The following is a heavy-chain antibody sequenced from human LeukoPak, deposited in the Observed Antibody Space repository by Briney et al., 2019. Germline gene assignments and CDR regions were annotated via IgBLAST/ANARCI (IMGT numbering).Heavy chain of an antibody. CDR2: ISSSSSTI. V-gene: IGHV3-48*01. D-gene: IGHD2-15*01. Sequence: SGGSLRLSCAASGFTFSSYSMNWVRQAPGKGLEWVSYISSSSSTIYYADSVKGRFTISRDNSKNTLYLQMNSLRAEDTAVYYCARDGLLRGMDVWGQGTTVTVSS. CDR3: ARDGLLRGMDV. J-gene: IGHJ6*02. CDR1: GFTFSSYS.